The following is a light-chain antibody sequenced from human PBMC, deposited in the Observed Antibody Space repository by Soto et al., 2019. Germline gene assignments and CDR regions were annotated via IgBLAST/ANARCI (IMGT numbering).Light chain of an antibody. V-gene: IGKV3-15*01. CDR2: GAS. J-gene: IGKJ1*01. Sequence: EIVMTQSPATLSLSPGERATLSCRASQSVTTNLAWYQQNPGQAPRLLIYGASTRATDIPARFSGSGSGTEFTLTISSLQAGDFAVYYCQQYNDLTGTFGQGTKVEIK. CDR3: QQYNDLTGT. CDR1: QSVTTN.